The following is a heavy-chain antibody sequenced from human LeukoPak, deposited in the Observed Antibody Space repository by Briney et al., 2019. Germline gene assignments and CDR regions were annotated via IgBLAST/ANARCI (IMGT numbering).Heavy chain of an antibody. V-gene: IGHV4-30-2*01. CDR2: IYHSGST. CDR1: GGSISSGGYY. J-gene: IGHJ3*02. Sequence: SETLSLTCTVSGGSISSGGYYWSWIRQPPGKGLEWIGYIYHSGSTYYNPSLKSRITISVDRSKNQFSLKLSSVTAADTAVYYCARGLYVPAAAPDAFDIWGQGTMVTVSS. CDR3: ARGLYVPAAAPDAFDI. D-gene: IGHD2-2*01.